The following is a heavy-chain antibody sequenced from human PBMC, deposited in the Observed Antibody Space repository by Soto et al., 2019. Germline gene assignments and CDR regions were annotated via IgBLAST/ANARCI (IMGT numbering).Heavy chain of an antibody. Sequence: GGSLRLSCAASGFTFDDYAMHWVRQAPGKGLEWVSGISWNSGSIGYADSVKGRFTISRDNAKNSLYLQMNSLRAEDTALYYCAKGPSSSSWFFDSWGQGTLVTVSS. V-gene: IGHV3-9*01. CDR3: AKGPSSSSWFFDS. CDR1: GFTFDDYA. CDR2: ISWNSGSI. D-gene: IGHD6-13*01. J-gene: IGHJ4*02.